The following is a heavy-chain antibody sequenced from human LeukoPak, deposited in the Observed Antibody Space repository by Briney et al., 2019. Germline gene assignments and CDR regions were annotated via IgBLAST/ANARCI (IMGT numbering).Heavy chain of an antibody. CDR3: AHYGDYRFMYYFDH. Sequence: SGPTLVNPTQTLTLTCTFSRFSLSTTGVGVGWIRQPPGKALEWLALIYWNDNKLYSPSLKNRLTITKDTSKNQVILTMANMDPVDTGTYYCAHYGDYRFMYYFDHWGQGALVTVSS. J-gene: IGHJ4*02. CDR1: RFSLSTTGVG. CDR2: IYWNDNK. V-gene: IGHV2-5*01. D-gene: IGHD4-17*01.